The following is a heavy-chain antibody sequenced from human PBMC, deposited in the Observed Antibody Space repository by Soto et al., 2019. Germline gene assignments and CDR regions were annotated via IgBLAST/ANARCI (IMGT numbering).Heavy chain of an antibody. J-gene: IGHJ4*02. D-gene: IGHD3-16*01. Sequence: QVQLVESGGGVVQPGRSLRLSCAASGFTFSTYGMHWVRQAPGKGLEWVAFISHDGSNKYYADSVKGRFTISRDNSKNTLYLQMNSLRAEDTAVYYCAKEGLLPWGYHGGSYFDYWGQGTLVTVSS. V-gene: IGHV3-30*18. CDR1: GFTFSTYG. CDR2: ISHDGSNK. CDR3: AKEGLLPWGYHGGSYFDY.